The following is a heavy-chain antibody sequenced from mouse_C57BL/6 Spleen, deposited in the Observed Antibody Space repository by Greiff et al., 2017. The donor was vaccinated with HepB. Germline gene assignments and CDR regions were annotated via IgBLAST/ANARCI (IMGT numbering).Heavy chain of an antibody. CDR1: GYSITSGYY. J-gene: IGHJ2*01. Sequence: EVKLVESGPGLVKPSQSLSLTCSVTGYSITSGYYWNWIRQFPGNKLEWMGYISYDGSNNYNPSLKNRISITRDTSKNQFFLKLNSVTTEDTATYYCARGTLLLRGYYFDYWGQGTTLTVSS. V-gene: IGHV3-6*01. D-gene: IGHD1-1*01. CDR3: ARGTLLLRGYYFDY. CDR2: ISYDGSN.